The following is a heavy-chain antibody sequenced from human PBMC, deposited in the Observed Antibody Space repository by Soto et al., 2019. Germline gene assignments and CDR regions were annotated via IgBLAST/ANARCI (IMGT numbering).Heavy chain of an antibody. CDR1: GGTFSSYP. J-gene: IGHJ4*02. CDR3: ARDDQLAY. Sequence: QVQLVQSGAEVKKPGSSVKVSCKASGGTFSSYPISWVRQAPGQGLEWMGRIIPILGIAIYAQKFQGRVTITADKSTSTAYMELSSLRSEDTAVYYCARDDQLAYWGQGTLVTVSS. D-gene: IGHD6-6*01. CDR2: IIPILGIA. V-gene: IGHV1-69*04.